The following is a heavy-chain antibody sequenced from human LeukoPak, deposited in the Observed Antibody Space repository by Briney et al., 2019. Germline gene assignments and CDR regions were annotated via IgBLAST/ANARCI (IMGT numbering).Heavy chain of an antibody. D-gene: IGHD3-16*01. V-gene: IGHV3-23*01. CDR2: ISGSGGIS. Sequence: GGSLRLSCAASGFTFSSYAMSWVRQAPGKGLEWVSAISGSGGISYYADSVKGRFTISRDNSKNTLYLQVNSLRAEDPAVYYCAKNLRFEGNYYYYMDVWGKGTTVTVSS. CDR1: GFTFSSYA. CDR3: AKNLRFEGNYYYYMDV. J-gene: IGHJ6*03.